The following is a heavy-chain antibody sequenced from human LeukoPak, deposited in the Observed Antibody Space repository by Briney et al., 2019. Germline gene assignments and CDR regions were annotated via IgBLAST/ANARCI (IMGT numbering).Heavy chain of an antibody. V-gene: IGHV1-69*13. J-gene: IGHJ6*03. Sequence: ASVKVSCKASGGTFSSYAISWVRQAPGQGLEWMGGIIPIFGTANYAQNFQGRVTITADESTSTTYMELSSLRFEDTAVYYCARVYVSDYYYYMDVWGKGTTVTVSS. CDR1: GGTFSSYA. D-gene: IGHD5/OR15-5a*01. CDR3: ARVYVSDYYYYMDV. CDR2: IIPIFGTA.